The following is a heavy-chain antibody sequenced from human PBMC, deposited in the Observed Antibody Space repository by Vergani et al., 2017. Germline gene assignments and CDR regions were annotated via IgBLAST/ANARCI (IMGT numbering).Heavy chain of an antibody. CDR2: ISGSGGST. Sequence: EVQLLESGGGLVQPGGSLRLSCAASGFTFSSYAMSWVRQAPGKGLEWVSAISGSGGSTYYADSVKGRFTISRDNSKNTLYLQMNSLRAEDTAVYYCAKDRYDFWSCFVGHLGAWFDPWGQGTLVTVSS. V-gene: IGHV3-23*01. CDR3: AKDRYDFWSCFVGHLGAWFDP. D-gene: IGHD3-3*01. CDR1: GFTFSSYA. J-gene: IGHJ5*02.